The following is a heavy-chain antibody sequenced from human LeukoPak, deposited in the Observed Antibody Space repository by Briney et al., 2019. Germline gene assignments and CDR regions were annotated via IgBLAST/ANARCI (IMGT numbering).Heavy chain of an antibody. CDR1: GYTFSSYW. V-gene: IGHV3-74*01. CDR3: ARRNY. Sequence: GGSLRLSCAASGYTFSSYWMHCVRHARGKGLGWVSRNNSEGSSTTYAASVKGRFTISRDNAKNTLYLQMNSLRAEETAVYYCARRNYWGQGSLVTVSS. J-gene: IGHJ4*02. CDR2: NNSEGSST.